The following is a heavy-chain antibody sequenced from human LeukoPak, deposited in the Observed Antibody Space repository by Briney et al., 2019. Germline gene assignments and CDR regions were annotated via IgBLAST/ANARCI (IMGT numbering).Heavy chain of an antibody. CDR3: ARGPDWGPLED. V-gene: IGHV1-8*01. Sequence: ASVKLSCKASGYTFTSYDMNWVRQATGQGLEWMGWMNPNSGNTDYAHNFQGRVTMTRNTSISTAYMELSSLRSEDTAVYYCARGPDWGPLEDWGQGTLVTVSS. J-gene: IGHJ4*02. CDR2: MNPNSGNT. D-gene: IGHD7-27*01. CDR1: GYTFTSYD.